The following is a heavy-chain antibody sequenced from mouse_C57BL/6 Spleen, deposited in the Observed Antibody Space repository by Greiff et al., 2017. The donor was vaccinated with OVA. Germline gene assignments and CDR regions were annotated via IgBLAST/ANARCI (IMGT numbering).Heavy chain of an antibody. CDR1: GYTFTDYY. Sequence: VQLQQSGAELVRPGASVKLSCKASGYTFTDYYINWVKQRPGQGLEWIARIYPGSGNTYYNEKFKGKATLTAEKSSSTAYMQLNSLTSEDSAVYFCAREGDYYGTSAWFAYWGQGTLVTVPA. J-gene: IGHJ3*01. D-gene: IGHD1-1*01. V-gene: IGHV1-76*01. CDR2: IYPGSGNT. CDR3: AREGDYYGTSAWFAY.